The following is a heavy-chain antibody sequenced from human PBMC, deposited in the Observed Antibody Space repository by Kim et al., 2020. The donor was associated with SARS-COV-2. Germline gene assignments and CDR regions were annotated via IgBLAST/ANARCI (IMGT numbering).Heavy chain of an antibody. J-gene: IGHJ6*02. Sequence: GGSLRLSCEASVFSFSDYDFHWVRQSPGRGLQWVASTSSAGNEDYYLESVKGRFTISRDNFRNTMYLQMDSLRAEDTATYYCARDRNSRVSLDVWGQGTTVTVSS. D-gene: IGHD4-4*01. CDR1: VFSFSDYD. V-gene: IGHV3-30*03. CDR3: ARDRNSRVSLDV. CDR2: TSSAGNED.